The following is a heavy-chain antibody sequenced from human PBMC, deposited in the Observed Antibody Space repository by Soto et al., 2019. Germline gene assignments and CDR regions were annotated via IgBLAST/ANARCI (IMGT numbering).Heavy chain of an antibody. CDR2: MNPNSGNT. V-gene: IGHV1-8*01. CDR1: GYSFTSYD. Sequence: QVQLVQSGAEVKKPGASVKVSCKASGYSFTSYDINWVRQATGQGLEWMGWMNPNSGNTAYAQKFQGRGTMTRNTSISAAYMELSSLRSDGTAVYYCARVKLDYFDYWGQGTLVTVSS. J-gene: IGHJ4*02. CDR3: ARVKLDYFDY.